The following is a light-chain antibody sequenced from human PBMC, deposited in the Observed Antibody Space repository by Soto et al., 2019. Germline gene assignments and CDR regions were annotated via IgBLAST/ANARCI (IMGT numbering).Light chain of an antibody. CDR3: QQANSFPLT. Sequence: DIQMTQSPSTLSASVGDRVTITCRASQSISYWLAWYQQKPGNAPKLLIYAASSLESGVPSRFSGSGSGTDFTLTISSLQPEDFATYYCQQANSFPLTFGGGTKVDIK. CDR1: QSISYW. J-gene: IGKJ4*01. V-gene: IGKV1-5*01. CDR2: AAS.